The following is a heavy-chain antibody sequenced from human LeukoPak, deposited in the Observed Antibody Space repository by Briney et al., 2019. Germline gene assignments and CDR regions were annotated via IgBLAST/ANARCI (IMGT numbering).Heavy chain of an antibody. J-gene: IGHJ5*02. V-gene: IGHV4-34*01. Sequence: PETLSLTCAVYGGSFSGYYWSWIRQPPGKGLEWIGEINHSGSTNYNPSLKSRVTISVDTSKNQFSLKLSSVTAADTAVYYCAAGGYCSSTSCSAGWFDPRGQGTLVTVSS. CDR2: INHSGST. CDR3: AAGGYCSSTSCSAGWFDP. D-gene: IGHD2-2*01. CDR1: GGSFSGYY.